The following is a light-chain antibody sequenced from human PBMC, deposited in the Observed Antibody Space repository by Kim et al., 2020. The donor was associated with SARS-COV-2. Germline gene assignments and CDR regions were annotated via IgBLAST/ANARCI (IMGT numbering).Light chain of an antibody. CDR2: RNN. V-gene: IGLV10-54*01. Sequence: RQTATITRTGNSNTVGYEGAAWLQHHQGHPPKLLLYRNNDRPSGISERLSASRSGNTASLTITGLQPEDEADYYCSAWDRSLKGWVFGGGTQLTVL. CDR3: SAWDRSLKGWV. CDR1: SNTVGYEG. J-gene: IGLJ3*02.